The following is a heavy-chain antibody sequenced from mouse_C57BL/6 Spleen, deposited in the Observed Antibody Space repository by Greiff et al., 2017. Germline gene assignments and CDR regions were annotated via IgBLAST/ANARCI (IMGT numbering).Heavy chain of an antibody. Sequence: DVKLVESGGGLVQPGGSLKLSCAASGFTFSDYYMYWVRQTPEKRLEWVAYISNGGGSTYYPDTVKGRFTISRDNAKNTLYLQMSRLKSEDTAMYYCARPYGSSYGWYFDVWGTGTTVTVSS. D-gene: IGHD1-1*01. CDR1: GFTFSDYY. CDR3: ARPYGSSYGWYFDV. V-gene: IGHV5-12*01. J-gene: IGHJ1*03. CDR2: ISNGGGST.